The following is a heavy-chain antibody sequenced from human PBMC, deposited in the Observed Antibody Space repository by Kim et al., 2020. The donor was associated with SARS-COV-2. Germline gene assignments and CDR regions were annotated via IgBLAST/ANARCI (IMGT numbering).Heavy chain of an antibody. D-gene: IGHD3-22*01. V-gene: IGHV3-30*18. Sequence: GRSLRLSCAASGFTFSNYAMEWVRQAPGEGLEWVAAISYDGSNQYYADSVKGRFTISRDKSKNTVYLQMNSLRTEDTAIYYCAKGSYYYDSSGYYEDYWG. J-gene: IGHJ4*01. CDR3: AKGSYYYDSSGYYEDY. CDR2: ISYDGSNQ. CDR1: GFTFSNYA.